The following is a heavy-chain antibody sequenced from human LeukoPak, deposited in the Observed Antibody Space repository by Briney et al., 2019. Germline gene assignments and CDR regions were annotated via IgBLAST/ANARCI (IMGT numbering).Heavy chain of an antibody. CDR1: GFTFSSYG. CDR3: AKDQVVPGT. V-gene: IGHV3-30*18. CDR2: ISYDGSNK. J-gene: IGHJ5*02. Sequence: PGGSLRLSCAASGFTFSSYGMHWVRQAPGNGLEWVAVISYDGSNKYYADSVKGRFTISRDNSKNTLYLQMNSLRAEDTAVYYCAKDQVVPGTWGQGTLVTVSS. D-gene: IGHD2-2*01.